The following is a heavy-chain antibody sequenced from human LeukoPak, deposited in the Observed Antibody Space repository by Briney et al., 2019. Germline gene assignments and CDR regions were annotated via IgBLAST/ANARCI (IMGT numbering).Heavy chain of an antibody. V-gene: IGHV3-48*01. CDR3: ARESISGHRDFDY. D-gene: IGHD1-26*01. CDR1: GFTFSSHS. CDR2: ISSGSRTI. Sequence: GGSLRLSCAASGFTFSSHSMNWLRQAPGKGLEWLSYISSGSRTIYYADSVKGRFTVSRDNAKSSLYLQMNSLRAEDTAVYYCARESISGHRDFDYWGQGALVTVSS. J-gene: IGHJ4*02.